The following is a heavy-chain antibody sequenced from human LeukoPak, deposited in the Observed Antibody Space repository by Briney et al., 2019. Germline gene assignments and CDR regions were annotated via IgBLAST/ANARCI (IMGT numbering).Heavy chain of an antibody. J-gene: IGHJ4*02. V-gene: IGHV3-23*01. D-gene: IGHD1-26*01. Sequence: GGSLRLSCAASGFTFYKFVMTWVRQAPGSGLEWVSSISGSGGGTYYADSVKGRFTISRDNSKNTLYLQMNSLRAEDTAVYYCAKVFLGATLYFDYWGQGTLVTVSS. CDR3: AKVFLGATLYFDY. CDR2: ISGSGGGT. CDR1: GFTFYKFV.